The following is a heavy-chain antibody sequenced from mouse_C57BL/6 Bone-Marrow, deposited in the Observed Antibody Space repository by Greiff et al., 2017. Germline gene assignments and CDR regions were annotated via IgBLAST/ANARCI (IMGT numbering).Heavy chain of an antibody. J-gene: IGHJ2*01. CDR3: ARHLDD. CDR2: ISSGGSYT. Sequence: EVKLMESGGDLVKPGGSLTLSCAASGFTFSSYGLSWVRQTPDKRLEWVATISSGGSYTYYPASVKGRFTIYRDNAKNTLYLQMSSLKSEDTAMYYCARHLDDWCQGTTLTVSS. CDR1: GFTFSSYG. V-gene: IGHV5-6*01.